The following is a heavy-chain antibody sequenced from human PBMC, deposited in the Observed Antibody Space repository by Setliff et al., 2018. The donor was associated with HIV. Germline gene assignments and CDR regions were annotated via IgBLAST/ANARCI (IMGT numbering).Heavy chain of an antibody. J-gene: IGHJ4*02. D-gene: IGHD6-19*01. Sequence: GGSLRLSCAASGFTFSSYSMNWVRQAPGKGLEWVSSISSSSSYIYYADSVKGRFTISRDSAKNSLYLQMNSLRAEDTAVYYCARLSAVTTIDYWGQGTLVTVSS. CDR2: ISSSSSYI. V-gene: IGHV3-21*01. CDR3: ARLSAVTTIDY. CDR1: GFTFSSYS.